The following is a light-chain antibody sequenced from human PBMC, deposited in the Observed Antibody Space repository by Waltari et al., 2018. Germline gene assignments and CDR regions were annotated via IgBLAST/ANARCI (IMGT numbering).Light chain of an antibody. V-gene: IGKV1-5*03. J-gene: IGKJ1*01. CDR2: KAS. CDR3: QQYDNYWT. CDR1: QSITNW. Sequence: DIQMTQSPSTLSASVGDRVNITCRASQSITNWLAWYQQKPGKAPKLLIYKASNLESGFPSRFSGSGSGTEFTLTISSLQPEDFATYYCQQYDNYWTFGQGTKVEIK.